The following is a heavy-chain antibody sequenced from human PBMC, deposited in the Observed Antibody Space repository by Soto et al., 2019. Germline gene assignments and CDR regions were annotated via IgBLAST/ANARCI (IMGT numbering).Heavy chain of an antibody. V-gene: IGHV3-30*18. CDR3: AKVRPEWGDYAAGY. Sequence: PGGSLRLSCAASGFTFSSYGMHWVRQAPGKGLEWVAVISYDGSNKYYADSVKGRFTISRDNSKNTLYLQMNSLRAEDTAVYYCAKVRPEWGDYAAGYWGQGTLVTVSS. CDR1: GFTFSSYG. J-gene: IGHJ4*02. CDR2: ISYDGSNK. D-gene: IGHD4-17*01.